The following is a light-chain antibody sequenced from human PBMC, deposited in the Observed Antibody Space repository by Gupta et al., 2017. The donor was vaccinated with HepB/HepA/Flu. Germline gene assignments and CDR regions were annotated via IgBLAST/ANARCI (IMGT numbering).Light chain of an antibody. Sequence: SSSNIGSTTVHWYQQLPGTAPQLLIYNDNQRPSGVPDRVSGSKSGTSASLAVSDLQSEDEADYYCAAWDISLNGVIFGGGTKLTVL. CDR1: SSNIGSTT. J-gene: IGLJ2*01. V-gene: IGLV1-44*01. CDR2: NDN. CDR3: AAWDISLNGVI.